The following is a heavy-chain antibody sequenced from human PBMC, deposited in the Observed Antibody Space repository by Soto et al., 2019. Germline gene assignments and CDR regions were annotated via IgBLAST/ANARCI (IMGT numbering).Heavy chain of an antibody. V-gene: IGHV3-74*01. CDR2: INSDGSTT. J-gene: IGHJ4*02. CDR3: XXXXXXXXXYDY. Sequence: VQLVESGGGLVQPGGSLRLSCAASGFTFSSSWMHWVRQAPGKGLVWVSRINSDGSTTNYADSVKGRFTISRDNXXXXXXXXXXXXXXXXXXXXXXXXXXXXXXXYDYWGQGTLVTVSS. CDR1: GFTFSSSW.